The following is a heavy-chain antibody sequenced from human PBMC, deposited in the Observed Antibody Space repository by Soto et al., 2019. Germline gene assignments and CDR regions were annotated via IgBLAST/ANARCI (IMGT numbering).Heavy chain of an antibody. CDR1: GDSVYSNSAA. CDR2: TYYRSKWYN. Sequence: SQTLSLTCAISGDSVYSNSAAWNWIRQSPSRGLEWLGRTYYRSKWYNDYAVSVKSRITLNPDTSKNQFSLQLNSVTPEDTAVYYCARGECREYQLPYYYGMDVWGQGATVTVSS. J-gene: IGHJ6*02. CDR3: ARGECREYQLPYYYGMDV. D-gene: IGHD2-2*01. V-gene: IGHV6-1*01.